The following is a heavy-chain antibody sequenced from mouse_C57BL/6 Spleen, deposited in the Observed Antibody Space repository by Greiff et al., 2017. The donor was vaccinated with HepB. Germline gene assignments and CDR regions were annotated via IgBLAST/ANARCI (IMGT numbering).Heavy chain of an antibody. CDR3: ARTAGKIAWFAY. CDR2: IDPSDSET. J-gene: IGHJ3*01. D-gene: IGHD1-2*01. V-gene: IGHV1-52*01. CDR1: GYTFTSYW. Sequence: QVQLQQPGAELVRPGSSVKLSCKASGYTFTSYWMHWVKQRPIQGLEWIGNIDPSDSETHYNQKFKDKATLTVDKSSSTAYMQLSSLTSEDSAVYYCARTAGKIAWFAYWGQGTLVTVSA.